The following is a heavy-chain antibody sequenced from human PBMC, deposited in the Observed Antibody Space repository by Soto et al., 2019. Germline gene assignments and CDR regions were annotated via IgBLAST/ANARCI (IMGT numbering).Heavy chain of an antibody. V-gene: IGHV3-72*01. CDR2: IRNKANSYTT. CDR1: GFTFSDHY. CDR3: ARDSGKGAYFDY. Sequence: EVQLVESGGGLVQPGGSQRLSCAASGFTFSDHYMDWVSQAPGKGLEWVGRIRNKANSYTTDYAASVKGRFTISRDDSKDSLYLQMNSLKTEDTAIYYCARDSGKGAYFDYWVHGTLATVSS. D-gene: IGHD1-26*01. J-gene: IGHJ4*01.